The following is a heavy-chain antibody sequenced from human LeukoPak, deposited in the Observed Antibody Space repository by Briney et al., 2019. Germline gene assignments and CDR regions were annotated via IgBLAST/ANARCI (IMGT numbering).Heavy chain of an antibody. Sequence: GGSLRLSCAASGFTFSDYYMSWIRQAPGKGLEWVSCITSGSNIFYADSVKGRFTISRDNAKNSLYLQMNSLRAEDTAVYYCEFYDYGGNSVVDYWGQGTLVTVSS. CDR2: ITSGSNI. V-gene: IGHV3-11*04. CDR1: GFTFSDYY. J-gene: IGHJ4*02. CDR3: EFYDYGGNSVVDY. D-gene: IGHD4-23*01.